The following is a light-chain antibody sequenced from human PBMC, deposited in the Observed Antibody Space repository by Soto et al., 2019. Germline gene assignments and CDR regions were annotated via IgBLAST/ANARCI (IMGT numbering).Light chain of an antibody. J-gene: IGKJ1*01. V-gene: IGKV3-20*01. CDR3: QQYGISPT. Sequence: EIVLTQSPGTLSLSPGERATLSCRASQSVSSSYLAWYQQKPGQAPRLLIYGASSRATGIPDRFSGSGSGTDFTHTISRLEPEDFAVYYCQQYGISPTFGQGTKVEIK. CDR1: QSVSSSY. CDR2: GAS.